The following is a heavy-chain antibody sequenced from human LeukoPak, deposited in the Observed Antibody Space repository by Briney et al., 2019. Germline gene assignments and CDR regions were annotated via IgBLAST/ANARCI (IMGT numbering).Heavy chain of an antibody. CDR1: GYTFTSYG. D-gene: IGHD6-13*01. J-gene: IGHJ4*02. CDR2: ISAYYGNT. Sequence: ASVKVSCKASGYTFTSYGISWVRQAPGQGLEWMGWISAYYGNTNYAQKLQGRVTMTTDTSTSTAYMELRSLRSDDTAVYYCARDPGEYSSSWYEDSAYFDYWGQGTLVTVSS. CDR3: ARDPGEYSSSWYEDSAYFDY. V-gene: IGHV1-18*01.